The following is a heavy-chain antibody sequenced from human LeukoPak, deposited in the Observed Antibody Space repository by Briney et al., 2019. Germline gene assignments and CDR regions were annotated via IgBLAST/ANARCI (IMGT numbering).Heavy chain of an antibody. CDR2: IKQDGSEK. J-gene: IGHJ4*02. CDR3: ARGRGSGGYDC. CDR1: GFTFSTYW. D-gene: IGHD1-26*01. V-gene: IGHV3-7*01. Sequence: TGGSLRLSCAASGFTFSTYWMSWVRQAPGKGLEWVANIKQDGSEKYYVDSVKGRFTISRDNAKNSLFLQMNSLRAEDTAVYYCARGRGSGGYDCWGQGTRVTVSS.